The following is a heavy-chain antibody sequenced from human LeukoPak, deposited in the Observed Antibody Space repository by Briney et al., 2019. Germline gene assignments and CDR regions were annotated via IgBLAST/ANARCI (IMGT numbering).Heavy chain of an antibody. D-gene: IGHD6-13*01. CDR3: ARGAAAGLLRYYYYYMDV. CDR2: IYYSGST. J-gene: IGHJ6*03. Sequence: SETLSLTCTVSGGSISSSSYYWGWIRQPPGTGLEWIGSIYYSGSTYYNPSLKSRVTISVDTSKNQFSLKLSSVTAADTAVYYCARGAAAGLLRYYYYYMDVWGKGTTVTVSS. V-gene: IGHV4-39*07. CDR1: GGSISSSSYY.